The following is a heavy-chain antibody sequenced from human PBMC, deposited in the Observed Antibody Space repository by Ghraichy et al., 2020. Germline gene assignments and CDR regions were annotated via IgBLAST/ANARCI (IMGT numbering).Heavy chain of an antibody. D-gene: IGHD4-23*01. V-gene: IGHV3-48*02. CDR2: ISSSSRTI. CDR3: ARTSAVVRFYYYDGLDV. Sequence: LSLTCVGSGFSFSGYSLTWVRQSPGKGLEWGSHISSSSRTIFYADSVKGRFTISRDNARNSLYLQINRLRNEDTAVYYCARTSAVVRFYYYDGLDVWGQGTTVTVSS. CDR1: GFSFSGYS. J-gene: IGHJ6*02.